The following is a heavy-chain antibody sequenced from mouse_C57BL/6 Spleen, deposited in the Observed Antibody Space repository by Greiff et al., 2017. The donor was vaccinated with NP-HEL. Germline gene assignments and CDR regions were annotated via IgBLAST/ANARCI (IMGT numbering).Heavy chain of an antibody. CDR1: GYTFTSYW. J-gene: IGHJ2*01. CDR2: IYPSDSET. CDR3: ARGEWFFDY. Sequence: VKLQQPGAELVRPGSSVKLSCKASGYTFTSYWMDWVKQRPGQGLEWIGNIYPSDSETHYNQKFKDKATLTVDKSSSTAYMQLSSLTSEDSAVYYCARGEWFFDYWGQGTTLTVSS. V-gene: IGHV1-61*01. D-gene: IGHD2-2*01.